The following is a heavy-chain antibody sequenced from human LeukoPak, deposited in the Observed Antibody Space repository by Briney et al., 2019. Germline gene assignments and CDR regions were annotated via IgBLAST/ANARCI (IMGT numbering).Heavy chain of an antibody. CDR3: ARDHYDSSGYEDYFDY. CDR2: ISSSSSYI. D-gene: IGHD3-22*01. Sequence: PGGSLRLSCATSGFTFSSYSMNWVRQAPGKGLEWVSSISSSSSYIYYADSVKGRFTISRDNAKNSLYLQMNSLRADDTAVYYCARDHYDSSGYEDYFDYWGQGTLVTVSS. CDR1: GFTFSSYS. J-gene: IGHJ4*02. V-gene: IGHV3-21*01.